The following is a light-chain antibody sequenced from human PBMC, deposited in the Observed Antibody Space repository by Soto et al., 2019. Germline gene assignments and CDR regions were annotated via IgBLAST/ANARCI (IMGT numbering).Light chain of an antibody. J-gene: IGLJ3*02. Sequence: QSVLPQPPSASVTPGQRVTISWSGSSSNIGSNFVYWYQQFPGTTPKLLIYRNNQRPSGVPDRFSGSKSGTSASLAISGLPSEDEADYYCAAWDDSLSGWVFGGGTQLTVL. CDR3: AAWDDSLSGWV. CDR2: RNN. CDR1: SSNIGSNF. V-gene: IGLV1-47*01.